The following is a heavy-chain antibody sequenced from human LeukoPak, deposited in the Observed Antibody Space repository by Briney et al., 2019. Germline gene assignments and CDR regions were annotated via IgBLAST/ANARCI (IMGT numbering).Heavy chain of an antibody. J-gene: IGHJ4*02. CDR1: GFTFSSYW. CDR2: IKQDGSEK. D-gene: IGHD5-24*01. Sequence: PGGSLRLSCAASGFTFSSYWMSWVRQAPGKGLEWVANIKQDGSEKYYVDSVKGRFTISRDTAKNSLYLQMNSLRAEDTAVYYCARDKWLQGGVFDYWGQGTLVTVSS. CDR3: ARDKWLQGGVFDY. V-gene: IGHV3-7*01.